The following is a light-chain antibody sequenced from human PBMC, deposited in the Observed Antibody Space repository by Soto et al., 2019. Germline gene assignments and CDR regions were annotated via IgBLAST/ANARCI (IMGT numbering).Light chain of an antibody. CDR1: QSISTY. V-gene: IGKV1-39*01. Sequence: DLQMTQSPSSLSASVGDRVTITCRASQSISTYLNWYQQKVGKAPKLLIYAASSLQRGVPSRFSGSGSGTDFTLTFSSLQPEDFATYYCQQSYSTPRTFDQGTKLEIK. CDR2: AAS. CDR3: QQSYSTPRT. J-gene: IGKJ2*02.